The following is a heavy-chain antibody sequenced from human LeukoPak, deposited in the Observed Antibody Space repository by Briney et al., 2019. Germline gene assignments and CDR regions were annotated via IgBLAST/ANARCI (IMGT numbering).Heavy chain of an antibody. CDR2: ISSSSSTI. D-gene: IGHD6-6*01. CDR1: GFTFSSYS. Sequence: PGGSLRLSCAASGFTFSSYSMNWVRQAPGKGLEWVSYISSSSSTIYYADSVKGRFTISRDNAKNSLYLQMNSLRAEDTAVYYCAKGAARGPWDYWGQGTLVTVSS. J-gene: IGHJ4*02. CDR3: AKGAARGPWDY. V-gene: IGHV3-48*01.